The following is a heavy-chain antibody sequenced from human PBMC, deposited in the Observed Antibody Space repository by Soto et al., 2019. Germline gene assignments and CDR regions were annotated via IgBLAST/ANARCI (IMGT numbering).Heavy chain of an antibody. V-gene: IGHV3-48*01. Sequence: EVQLVESGGGLVQPGGSLRLSCAASGFTFSSYSMNWVRQAAGKGLEWVSYISSSSSTIYYADSVKGRFTISRDNAKNSLYLQMNSLRAEHTAVYYCARHPERIAQIGWFDPWGQGTLVTVSS. D-gene: IGHD6-13*01. J-gene: IGHJ5*02. CDR2: ISSSSSTI. CDR3: ARHPERIAQIGWFDP. CDR1: GFTFSSYS.